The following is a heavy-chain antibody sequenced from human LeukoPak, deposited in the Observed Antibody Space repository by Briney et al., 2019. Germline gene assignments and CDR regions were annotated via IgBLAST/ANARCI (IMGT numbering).Heavy chain of an antibody. V-gene: IGHV3-30*18. CDR2: ISYDGSNK. CDR1: GFTFSSYG. CDR3: AKDRDSGSYRGTFDY. D-gene: IGHD1-26*01. J-gene: IGHJ4*02. Sequence: GGALRLSCAASGFTFSSYGMHWVRQAPGKGLEWVAVISYDGSNKYYADSVKGRFTISRDNSKNTLYLQMNSLRAEDTAVYYCAKDRDSGSYRGTFDYWGQGTLVTVSS.